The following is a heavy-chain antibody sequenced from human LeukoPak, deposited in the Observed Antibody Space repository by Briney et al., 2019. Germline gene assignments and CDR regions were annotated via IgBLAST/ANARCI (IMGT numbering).Heavy chain of an antibody. Sequence: ASVKVSCKASGGTFSSYAISWVRQAPGQGLEWMGGIIPIFGTANYAQKFQGRVTITADESTSAAYMELSSLRSEDTAVYYCAREGRWPQPKGYFDYWGQGTLVTVSS. V-gene: IGHV1-69*13. J-gene: IGHJ4*02. CDR1: GGTFSSYA. D-gene: IGHD5-24*01. CDR2: IIPIFGTA. CDR3: AREGRWPQPKGYFDY.